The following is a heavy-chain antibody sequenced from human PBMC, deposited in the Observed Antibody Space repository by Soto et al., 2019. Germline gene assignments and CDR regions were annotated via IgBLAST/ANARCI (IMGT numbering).Heavy chain of an antibody. J-gene: IGHJ4*02. V-gene: IGHV4-59*01. Sequence: SETLSLTCTVSGGSISSYYWSWIRQPPGKGLEWIGFIYYSGSTNYNPSLKSRVTISVDTSKNQFSLKLSSVTAADTAVYYCARGGSSSSWPLDYWGQGTLVTVSS. CDR1: GGSISSYY. CDR3: ARGGSSSSWPLDY. CDR2: IYYSGST. D-gene: IGHD6-13*01.